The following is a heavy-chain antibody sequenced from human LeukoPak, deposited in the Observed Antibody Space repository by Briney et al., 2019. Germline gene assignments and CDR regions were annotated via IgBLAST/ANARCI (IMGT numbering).Heavy chain of an antibody. CDR1: GYTFTSYD. V-gene: IGHV1-8*01. CDR3: ARKGLLGSGKPWFDP. D-gene: IGHD2-8*02. Sequence: ASVKVSCKASGYTFTSYDINWVRQASGQGLEWMGWMNPNSGNTASAQKFQGRVTMTTNTSISTAYMELTGLRTEDTAMYFCARKGLLGSGKPWFDPWGQGTLVTVSS. CDR2: MNPNSGNT. J-gene: IGHJ5*02.